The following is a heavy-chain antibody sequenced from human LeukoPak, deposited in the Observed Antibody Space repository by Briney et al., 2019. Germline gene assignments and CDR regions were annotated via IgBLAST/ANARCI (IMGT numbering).Heavy chain of an antibody. D-gene: IGHD2-21*02. CDR3: ARQTCGGDCYSPFDY. CDR2: IYYSGST. J-gene: IGHJ4*02. Sequence: SETLSLTCTVSGGSISSYYWSWIRQPPAKGLEWIGYIYYSGSTNYNPSLKSRVTISVDTSKNQFSLKLSSVTAADTAVYYCARQTCGGDCYSPFDYWGQGTLVTVSS. V-gene: IGHV4-59*01. CDR1: GGSISSYY.